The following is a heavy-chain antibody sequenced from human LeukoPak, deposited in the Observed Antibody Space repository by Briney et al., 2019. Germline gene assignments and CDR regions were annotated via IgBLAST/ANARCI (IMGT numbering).Heavy chain of an antibody. CDR2: INPSGGST. D-gene: IGHD4-17*01. V-gene: IGHV1-46*01. CDR3: ARGGSDYGDYVGAFDI. CDR1: GYTFTSYY. Sequence: GASVKVSCKASGYTFTSYYMHWVRQAPGQGLEWMGIINPSGGSTSYAQKFQGRVTMTRDTSTSTVYMELSSLRSEDTAVYYYARGGSDYGDYVGAFDIWGQGTMVTVSS. J-gene: IGHJ3*02.